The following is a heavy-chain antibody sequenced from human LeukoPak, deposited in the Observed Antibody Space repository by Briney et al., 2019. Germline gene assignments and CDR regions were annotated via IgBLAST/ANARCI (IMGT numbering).Heavy chain of an antibody. CDR2: ISSSSYI. CDR1: GFTFNTYS. J-gene: IGHJ4*02. CDR3: AKDVVRGVISPTDY. Sequence: GGSLRLSCAASGFTFNTYSMNWVRQAPGKGLEWVSSISSSSYIHYADSVRGRFTISRDNAKNSLYLQMNSLRAEDTALYYCAKDVVRGVISPTDYWGQGTLVTVSS. D-gene: IGHD3-10*01. V-gene: IGHV3-21*04.